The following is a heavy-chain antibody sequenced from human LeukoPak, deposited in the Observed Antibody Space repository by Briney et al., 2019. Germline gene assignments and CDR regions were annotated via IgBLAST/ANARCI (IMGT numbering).Heavy chain of an antibody. CDR2: INSDGSST. D-gene: IGHD2-21*02. CDR3: AREYCGGDCNWFDP. Sequence: GGSLGLSCAASGFTFSSYWMHWVRQAPGKGLVWVSRINSDGSSTSYADSVKGRFTISRDNAKNTLYLQMNSLRAEDTAVYYCAREYCGGDCNWFDPWGQGTLVTVSS. CDR1: GFTFSSYW. J-gene: IGHJ5*02. V-gene: IGHV3-74*01.